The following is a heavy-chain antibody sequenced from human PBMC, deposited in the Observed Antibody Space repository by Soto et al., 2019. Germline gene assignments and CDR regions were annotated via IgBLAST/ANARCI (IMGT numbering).Heavy chain of an antibody. CDR1: GFTFSSYA. V-gene: IGHV3-23*01. D-gene: IGHD3-3*01. J-gene: IGHJ6*02. Sequence: GGSLRLSCAASGFTFSSYAMSWVRQAPGKGLEWVSAISGSGGSTYYADSVKGRFTISRDNSKNTLYLQMNSLRAEDTAVYYCAKVVPGGDTIFGVVIPVYGMDVWGQGTTVTVSS. CDR3: AKVVPGGDTIFGVVIPVYGMDV. CDR2: ISGSGGST.